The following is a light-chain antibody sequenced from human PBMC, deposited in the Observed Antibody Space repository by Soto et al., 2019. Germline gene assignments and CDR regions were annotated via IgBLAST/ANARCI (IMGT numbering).Light chain of an antibody. J-gene: IGKJ5*01. CDR3: QQYGSSPIT. CDR1: QSVSSY. V-gene: IGKV3-11*01. Sequence: EIVLTQSPATLSLSPGERATLSCRSSQSVSSYLAWYQQKPGQAHRLLIYDASNRATGIPARFSGSGSGTDFTLTISSLEPEDFALYYCQQYGSSPITFGQGTRLEIK. CDR2: DAS.